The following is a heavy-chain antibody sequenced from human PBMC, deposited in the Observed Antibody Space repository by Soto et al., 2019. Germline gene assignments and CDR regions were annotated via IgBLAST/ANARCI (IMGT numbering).Heavy chain of an antibody. CDR1: GFTFTNSA. CDR3: AKEKISTSCCNWFDP. CDR2: IVVGSGNT. Sequence: ASVKVSCKASGFTFTNSAVQWVRQARGQRLEWIGWIVVGSGNTNYAQKFQERVTITRDMSTSTAYMELSSLRSEDTAVYYCAKEKISTSCCNWFDPWGQGTLVT. V-gene: IGHV1-58*01. J-gene: IGHJ5*02. D-gene: IGHD2-2*01.